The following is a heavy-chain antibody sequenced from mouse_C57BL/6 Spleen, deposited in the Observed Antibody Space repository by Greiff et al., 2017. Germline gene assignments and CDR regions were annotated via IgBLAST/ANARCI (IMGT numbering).Heavy chain of an antibody. Sequence: EVQRVESGGGLVKPGGSLKLSCAASGFTFSSYTMSWVRQTPEKRLEWVATISGGGGNTYYPDSVKGRFTISRDNAKNTLYLQMSSLRSEDTALYYCSRLGDGYYYYAMDYWGQGTSVTVSS. CDR2: ISGGGGNT. CDR3: SRLGDGYYYYAMDY. CDR1: GFTFSSYT. J-gene: IGHJ4*01. V-gene: IGHV5-9*01. D-gene: IGHD2-3*01.